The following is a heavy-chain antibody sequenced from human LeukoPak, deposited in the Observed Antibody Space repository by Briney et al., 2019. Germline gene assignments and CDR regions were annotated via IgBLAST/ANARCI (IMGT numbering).Heavy chain of an antibody. CDR1: GFTFSNYW. J-gene: IGHJ4*02. D-gene: IGHD6-19*01. CDR3: ASYSSGWHGDYFDY. CDR2: INSDGSSL. Sequence: PGGSLRLSCTASGFTFSNYWMHWVRQVPGKGPLWVSRINSDGSSLAYADFVEGRFSISRDNAKNTLYLQMNSLRAEDTAVYYCASYSSGWHGDYFDYWGQGTLVTVSS. V-gene: IGHV3-74*01.